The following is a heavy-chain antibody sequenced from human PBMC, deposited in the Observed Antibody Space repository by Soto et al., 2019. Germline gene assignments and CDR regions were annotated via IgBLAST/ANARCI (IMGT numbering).Heavy chain of an antibody. CDR3: ARGGYDFCSGYSHGAYYDGIDV. Sequence: VQLVQSGAEGKKPGASVKVSCKASGYTFTGYYMHWVRQAPGHGPEWMGWINPNSGGTNHAQKFQGRGTMTRVTSISTAYVELCRLRSDDTAVYYCARGGYDFCSGYSHGAYYDGIDVWGQGTTVTVSS. J-gene: IGHJ6*02. CDR1: GYTFTGYY. CDR2: INPNSGGT. V-gene: IGHV1-2*02. D-gene: IGHD3-3*01.